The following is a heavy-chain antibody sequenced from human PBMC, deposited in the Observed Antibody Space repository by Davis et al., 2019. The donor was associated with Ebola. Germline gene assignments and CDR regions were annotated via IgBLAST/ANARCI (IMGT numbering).Heavy chain of an antibody. CDR1: GFTFSDYY. D-gene: IGHD3-9*01. CDR2: ISSSGSTI. J-gene: IGHJ5*02. CDR3: ARGYYDILTARAPFDP. Sequence: PGGSLRLSCAASGFTFSDYYMSWIRQAPGKGLEWVSYISSSGSTIYYADSVKGRFTISRDNAKNSLYLQMNSLRAEDTAVYYCARGYYDILTARAPFDPWGQGTLVTVSS. V-gene: IGHV3-11*01.